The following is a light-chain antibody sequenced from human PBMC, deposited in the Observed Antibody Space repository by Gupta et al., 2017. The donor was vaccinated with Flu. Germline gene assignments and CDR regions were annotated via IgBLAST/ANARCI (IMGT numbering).Light chain of an antibody. CDR1: SRDVGGYSY. CDR3: SSYAGNDRGV. CDR2: DVS. Sequence: QSALTPPPSASGSPGQSVPISCTGTSRDVGGYSYVSWYQQHPGKAPKLMIYDVSKRPSGVPERFSGSKSGNTASLTVSGLQADDEADYYCSSYAGNDRGVFGGGTKLTVL. V-gene: IGLV2-8*01. J-gene: IGLJ3*02.